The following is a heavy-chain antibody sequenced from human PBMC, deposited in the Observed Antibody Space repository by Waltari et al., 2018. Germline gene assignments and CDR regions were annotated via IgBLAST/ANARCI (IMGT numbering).Heavy chain of an antibody. V-gene: IGHV4-59*08. CDR1: AGSISGYY. D-gene: IGHD2-2*01. CDR2: IHYGGTT. Sequence: QVQLRESGPRLVKPSETLSLTCTVSAGSISGYYWSWIRQPPGKGLEWIGYIHYGGTTRYDPSLESRVTISVDTSKDQFSLRLRSVTATDTAVYYCARHDVVPVLRRGFDPWGQGTLVIVSS. CDR3: ARHDVVPVLRRGFDP. J-gene: IGHJ5*02.